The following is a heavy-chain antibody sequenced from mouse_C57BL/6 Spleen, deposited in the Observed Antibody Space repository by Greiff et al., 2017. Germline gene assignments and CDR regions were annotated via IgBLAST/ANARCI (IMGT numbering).Heavy chain of an antibody. CDR2: INPSNGGT. CDR3: ARRDYDGYYFDY. CDR1: GYTFTSYW. J-gene: IGHJ2*01. Sequence: QVHVKQPGTELVKPGASVKLSCKASGYTFTSYWMHWVKQRPGQGLEWIGNINPSNGGTNYNEKFKSKATLTVDKSSSTAYMQLSSLTSEDSAVYYCARRDYDGYYFDYWGQGTTLTVSS. D-gene: IGHD2-4*01. V-gene: IGHV1-53*01.